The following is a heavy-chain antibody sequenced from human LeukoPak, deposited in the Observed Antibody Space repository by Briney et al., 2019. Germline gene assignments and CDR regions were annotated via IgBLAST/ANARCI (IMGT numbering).Heavy chain of an antibody. J-gene: IGHJ5*02. CDR3: ARTNYGDYIWFDP. CDR2: IHNSGST. V-gene: IGHV4-61*01. Sequence: RSSVTLSLTCKVSGDSVSSDSYYWSWIRQPPGQGLEGIGYIHNSGSTKYNASLKSRLTISVDTSKNQFSLEVTSVTAADTAVYYCARTNYGDYIWFDPWGQGTLVTVST. CDR1: GDSVSSDSYY. D-gene: IGHD4-17*01.